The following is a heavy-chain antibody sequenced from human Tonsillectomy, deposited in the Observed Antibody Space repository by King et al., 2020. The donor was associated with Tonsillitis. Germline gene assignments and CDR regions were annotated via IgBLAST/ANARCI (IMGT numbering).Heavy chain of an antibody. CDR1: GYTFTSYG. CDR2: ISAYNGNI. J-gene: IGHJ3*02. CDR3: ARGGWGATMIVVFVPFDI. V-gene: IGHV1-18*01. D-gene: IGHD3-22*01. Sequence: QLVQSGAEVKKPGASVKVSCKASGYTFTSYGISWVRQAPGQGLEWMGWISAYNGNINYAQKLQGRVTMTTDTSTSTAYMELRSLRSDDTAVYYCARGGWGATMIVVFVPFDIWGQGTMVTVSS.